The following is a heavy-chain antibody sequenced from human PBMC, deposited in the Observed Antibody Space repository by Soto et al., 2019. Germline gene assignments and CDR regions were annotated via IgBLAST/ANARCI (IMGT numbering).Heavy chain of an antibody. CDR1: GFTFSSYA. D-gene: IGHD3-16*01. CDR3: APDPMITFGGLPGRMDV. J-gene: IGHJ6*02. CDR2: ISGSGGST. Sequence: GGSLRLSCAASGFTFSSYAMSWVRQAPGKGLEWVSAISGSGGSTYYADSVKGRFTISRDNSKNTLYLQMNSLRAEDTAVYYCAPDPMITFGGLPGRMDVWGQGTTVTVSS. V-gene: IGHV3-23*01.